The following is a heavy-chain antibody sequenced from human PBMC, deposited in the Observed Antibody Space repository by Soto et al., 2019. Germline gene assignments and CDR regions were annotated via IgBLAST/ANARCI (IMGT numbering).Heavy chain of an antibody. Sequence: QLQLVQSGAEVKRPGSSVKVSCKTSGDTFNTYTFAWVRQAPGQGLEWMGRIIPVLSMTTYAQNFQGRVSLIADKSTNTVYISLSGLRSDDTAIYCCARSYGSGSRPFDYWGQGTLVTVAS. CDR2: IIPVLSMT. J-gene: IGHJ4*02. D-gene: IGHD3-10*01. CDR3: ARSYGSGSRPFDY. V-gene: IGHV1-69*02. CDR1: GDTFNTYT.